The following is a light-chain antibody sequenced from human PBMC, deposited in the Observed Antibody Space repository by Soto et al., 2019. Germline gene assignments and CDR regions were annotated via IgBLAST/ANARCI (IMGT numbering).Light chain of an antibody. Sequence: LLPQPPGPLSLSPGETSTLSCSTSQSVGISYLAWYQQKPGEAPRLLMYGASIRTSGITDRFSGSGSGTDFTLTISRLEAEGFAVYYCRQYCGASPRTFGGGTKVDIK. CDR1: QSVGISY. CDR3: RQYCGASPRT. J-gene: IGKJ4*02. V-gene: IGKV3-20*01. CDR2: GAS.